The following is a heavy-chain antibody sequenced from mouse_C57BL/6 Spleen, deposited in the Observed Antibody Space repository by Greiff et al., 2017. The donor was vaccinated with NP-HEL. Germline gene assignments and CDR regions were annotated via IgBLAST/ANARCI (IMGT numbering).Heavy chain of an antibody. V-gene: IGHV1-64*01. CDR3: ARSGFITTVVAKDY. D-gene: IGHD1-1*01. J-gene: IGHJ2*01. CDR2: IYPGDGDT. CDR1: GYTFTSYW. Sequence: QVQLQQPGAELVKPGASVKLSCKASGYTFTSYWMHWVKQRPGQGLEWIGRIYPGDGDTNYNGKFKGKATLTADKSSSTAYMQLSSLTSEDSAVYFCARSGFITTVVAKDYWGQGTTLTVSS.